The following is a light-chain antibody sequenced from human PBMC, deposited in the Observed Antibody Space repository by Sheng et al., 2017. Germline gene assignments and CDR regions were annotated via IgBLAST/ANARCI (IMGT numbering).Light chain of an antibody. V-gene: IGKV3-15*01. Sequence: EIVMTQSPGTLSVSPGERATLSCRASQSVSSKLAWYQQKPGQAPRLLIYGASTRATGIPARFSGSGSGTDFTLTISSLQSEDIAVYYCQQYDKWPLPFGGGTKGGDQT. CDR1: QSVSSK. CDR3: QQYDKWPLP. J-gene: IGKJ4*01. CDR2: GAS.